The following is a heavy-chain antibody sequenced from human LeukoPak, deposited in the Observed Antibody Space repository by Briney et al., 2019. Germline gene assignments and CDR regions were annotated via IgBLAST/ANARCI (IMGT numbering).Heavy chain of an antibody. Sequence: PSETLSLTCTVSGGSISSSSYYWGWIRQPPGKGREWIGSIYYSGSTYYNPSLKSRVTISVDTSKNQFSLKLSSVTAADTAVYYCARDQWNDGALWGQGTLVTVSS. CDR2: IYYSGST. CDR3: ARDQWNDGAL. J-gene: IGHJ4*02. D-gene: IGHD1-1*01. V-gene: IGHV4-39*07. CDR1: GGSISSSSYY.